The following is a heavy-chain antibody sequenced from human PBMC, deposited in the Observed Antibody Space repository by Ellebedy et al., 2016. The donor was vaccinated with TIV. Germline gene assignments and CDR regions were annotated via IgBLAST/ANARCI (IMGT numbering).Heavy chain of an antibody. J-gene: IGHJ5*01. CDR1: GYTFTGYY. CDR2: INPNSGDT. V-gene: IGHV1-2*02. D-gene: IGHD2-8*01. Sequence: ASVKVSCKASGYTFTGYYVHWVRQAPGQGLEWMGWINPNSGDTKYAQQFQGRVTMTRDTSISTAHMELRRLRSDDTAVYYCARGCEWWEVLTHWFDSWGQGSLVTVSS. CDR3: ARGCEWWEVLTHWFDS.